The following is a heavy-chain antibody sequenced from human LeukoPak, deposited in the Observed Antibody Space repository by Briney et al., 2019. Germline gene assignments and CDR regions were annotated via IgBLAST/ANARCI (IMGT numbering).Heavy chain of an antibody. D-gene: IGHD5-18*01. V-gene: IGHV3-11*01. J-gene: IGHJ6*03. CDR3: ARTPGYYYYYYYMDV. CDR2: ISSSGSTI. CDR1: GFTFSDYY. Sequence: GGSLRLSCAASGFTFSDYYMSWIRQAPGKGLEGVSYISSSGSTIYYADSVKGRFTISRDNAKNSLYLQMNSLRAEDTAVYYCARTPGYYYYYYYMDVWGKGTTVTVPS.